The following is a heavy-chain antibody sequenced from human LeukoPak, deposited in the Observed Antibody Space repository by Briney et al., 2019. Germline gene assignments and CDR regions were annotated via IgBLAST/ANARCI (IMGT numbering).Heavy chain of an antibody. CDR2: ISVDGEKS. D-gene: IGHD2-15*01. Sequence: GGSLRLSCAASGFNFNNYDMHWVRQAPGKGLEWVAVISVDGEKSYYADSVEGRFTISRDNSKSTLCLQMNSLRAEDTAVYYCAKQLGYCSDGSCYFPYWGQGTLVTVSS. J-gene: IGHJ4*02. CDR3: AKQLGYCSDGSCYFPY. V-gene: IGHV3-30*18. CDR1: GFNFNNYD.